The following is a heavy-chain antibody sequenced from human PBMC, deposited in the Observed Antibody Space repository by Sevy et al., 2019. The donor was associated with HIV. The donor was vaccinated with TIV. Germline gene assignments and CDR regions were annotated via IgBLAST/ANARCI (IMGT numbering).Heavy chain of an antibody. CDR2: INPNSGGT. J-gene: IGHJ4*02. CDR3: AREGVAYYDSSGYSYYFDY. V-gene: IGHV1-2*02. D-gene: IGHD3-22*01. CDR1: GYTFTGYY. Sequence: ASVKVSCKASGYTFTGYYMHWVRQAPGQGLEWMGWINPNSGGTNYAQKFQGRVTMTRDTSISTAYMGLSRLRSDDTAVYYCAREGVAYYDSSGYSYYFDYWGQGTLVTVSS.